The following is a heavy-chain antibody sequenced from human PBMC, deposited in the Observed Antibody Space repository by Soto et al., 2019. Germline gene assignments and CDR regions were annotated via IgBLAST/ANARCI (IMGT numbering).Heavy chain of an antibody. Sequence: QITLKESGPTLVKPTQTLTLTCTFSGFSLSTSGVGVGWIRQPPGKALEWLALIYWDDDKRYSPSLKSRLTISKDTSKDQVVLTMSSGDPVDTATYYCANTRRGEVPAPTYYYYYYYMDVWGKGTTVTVSS. D-gene: IGHD2-2*01. CDR2: IYWDDDK. J-gene: IGHJ6*03. CDR1: GFSLSTSGVG. CDR3: ANTRRGEVPAPTYYYYYYYMDV. V-gene: IGHV2-5*02.